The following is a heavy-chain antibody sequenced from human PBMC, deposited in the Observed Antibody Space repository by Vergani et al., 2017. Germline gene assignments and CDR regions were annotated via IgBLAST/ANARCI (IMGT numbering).Heavy chain of an antibody. CDR2: ISWNSGAV. J-gene: IGHJ3*01. D-gene: IGHD5-12*01. CDR1: GITFWKFG. V-gene: IGHV3-9*01. CDR3: TKGSVYYHDSAGHGYDPYTGVDL. Sequence: EVDLVESGGGLAQPGGSLRLSCEASGITFWKFGMHWVRQGPGKGLEWVSGISWNSGAVDYADSGRGRFTLSRDNAKNSLFLEMNSLRFEDTAVYFCTKGSVYYHDSAGHGYDPYTGVDLWGQGTLVTVSS.